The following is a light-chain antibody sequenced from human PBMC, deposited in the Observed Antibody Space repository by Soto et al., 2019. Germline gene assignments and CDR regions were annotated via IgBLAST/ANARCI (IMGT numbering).Light chain of an antibody. J-gene: IGLJ3*02. CDR2: DVT. Sequence: QSALTQPRSVSGSPGQSVTISCTGSSSDVGGYNYVSWYQHHPGKAPKLMISDVTKRPSGVPDRVSGSKSGNTASLTISGLQAEDEAEYYCYSYAGSYTWVFGGGTKLTV. CDR3: YSYAGSYTWV. V-gene: IGLV2-11*01. CDR1: SSDVGGYNY.